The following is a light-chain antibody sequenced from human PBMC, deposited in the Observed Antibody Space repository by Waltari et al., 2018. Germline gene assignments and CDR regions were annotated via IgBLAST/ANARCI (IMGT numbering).Light chain of an antibody. CDR3: QQGNNFPPT. CDR1: QGISNH. Sequence: DIQMTQSPSSVSASVGDRVTITCRASQGISNHLAWYQQKPGKAPKFLIYAASTLQSGVPSRFSGSGSGTEFTLTISDLQPEEFATYFCQQGNNFPPTFGQGTEVEI. V-gene: IGKV1-12*01. J-gene: IGKJ1*01. CDR2: AAS.